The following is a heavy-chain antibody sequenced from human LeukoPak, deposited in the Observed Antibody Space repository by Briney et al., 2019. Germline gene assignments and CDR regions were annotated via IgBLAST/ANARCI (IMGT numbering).Heavy chain of an antibody. CDR2: MSPNSGNT. Sequence: ASVKVSCKASGYTFTSYDINWMRQATGQGLEWMGWMSPNSGNTGYAQKFQGRVTMTRDTSTGTAYLELSSLRSEDSAVYYCARDYCSGGSCYSTPYYWGQGTLVTVSS. D-gene: IGHD2-15*01. J-gene: IGHJ4*02. CDR3: ARDYCSGGSCYSTPYY. V-gene: IGHV1-8*01. CDR1: GYTFTSYD.